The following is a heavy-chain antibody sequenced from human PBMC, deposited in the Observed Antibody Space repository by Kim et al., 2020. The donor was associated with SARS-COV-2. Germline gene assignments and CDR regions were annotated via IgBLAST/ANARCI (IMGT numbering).Heavy chain of an antibody. V-gene: IGHV3-53*01. CDR1: GSIVSYTY. CDR3: AREHHCDGDC. CDR2: IRRDGSI. J-gene: IGHJ4*02. D-gene: IGHD2-21*01. Sequence: GGSLRLSCAASGSIVSYTYMSWVRQAPGKGLECVSLIRRDGSIYYTDSVKGRFTVSRDLSRNTLYLQMNSLRVEDTAVYYCAREHHCDGDCWGQGTLVTVSS.